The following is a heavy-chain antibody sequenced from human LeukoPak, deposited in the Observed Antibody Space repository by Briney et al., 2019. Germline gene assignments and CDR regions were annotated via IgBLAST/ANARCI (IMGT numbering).Heavy chain of an antibody. V-gene: IGHV1-2*02. CDR3: ARAYLLGYSSGWYSEYFQH. CDR2: INPNNGGT. J-gene: IGHJ1*01. D-gene: IGHD6-19*01. CDR1: GYTFNGYY. Sequence: ASVKVSCKSSGYTFNGYYMHWVRQAPGQGLEWMGWINPNNGGTKYAQNFQGRVTMTRDTSISTAYMELDRLRFDDTAVYYCARAYLLGYSSGWYSEYFQHWGQGTLVTVSS.